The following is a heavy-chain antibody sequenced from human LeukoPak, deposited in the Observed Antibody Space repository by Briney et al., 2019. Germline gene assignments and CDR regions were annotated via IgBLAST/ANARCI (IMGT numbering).Heavy chain of an antibody. D-gene: IGHD1-26*01. J-gene: IGHJ4*02. CDR1: GFTFSSYS. Sequence: PGRSLRLSCAASGFTFSSYSMHWVRQAPGKGLEWVAVISYDGSNKYNADSVKGRFSISRDNSKNTLYLQLNSLRPEDTAVYYCAGTIGIVGPTTGIDYWGQGTLVTVSS. CDR3: AGTIGIVGPTTGIDY. V-gene: IGHV3-30*04. CDR2: ISYDGSNK.